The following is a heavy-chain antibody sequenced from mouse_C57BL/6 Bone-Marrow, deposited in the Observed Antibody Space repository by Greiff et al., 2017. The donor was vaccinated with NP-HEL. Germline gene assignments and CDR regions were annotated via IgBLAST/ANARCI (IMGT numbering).Heavy chain of an antibody. Sequence: EVQVVESGGGLVKPGGSLKLSCAASGFTFSSYAMSWVRQTPEKRLEWVATISDGGSYTYYPDNVKGRFTISRDNAKNNLYLQMSHLKSEDTAMYYCARDGHDGYWFAYWGQGTLVTVSA. CDR1: GFTFSSYA. V-gene: IGHV5-4*01. CDR2: ISDGGSYT. CDR3: ARDGHDGYWFAY. J-gene: IGHJ3*01. D-gene: IGHD2-3*01.